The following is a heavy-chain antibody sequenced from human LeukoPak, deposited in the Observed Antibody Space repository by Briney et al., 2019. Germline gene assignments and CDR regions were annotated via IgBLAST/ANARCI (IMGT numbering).Heavy chain of an antibody. CDR3: AKDEGVRGVLFDY. Sequence: GGSLRLSCAASGSTFSSYAMSWVRQAPGKGLEWVSAISGSGGSTYYADSVKGRFTISRDNSKHTLYLQMNSLRAEDTAVYYCAKDEGVRGVLFDYWGQGTLVTVSS. CDR2: ISGSGGST. J-gene: IGHJ4*02. D-gene: IGHD3-10*01. CDR1: GSTFSSYA. V-gene: IGHV3-23*01.